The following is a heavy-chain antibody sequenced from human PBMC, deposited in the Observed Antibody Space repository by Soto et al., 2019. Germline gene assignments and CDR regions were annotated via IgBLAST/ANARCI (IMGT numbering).Heavy chain of an antibody. CDR3: ARGDIVVVPAAIYYMDV. CDR2: IWYDGSTK. CDR1: GFSFSSYG. J-gene: IGHJ6*03. V-gene: IGHV3-33*01. Sequence: GGSLRLSCAASGFSFSSYGMHWVRQAPGKGLVWVAVIWYDGSTKYYADSMKGRFTISRDNSKNTLYLQMNSLRAEDTAVYYCARGDIVVVPAAIYYMDVWGKGTTVTVSS. D-gene: IGHD2-2*01.